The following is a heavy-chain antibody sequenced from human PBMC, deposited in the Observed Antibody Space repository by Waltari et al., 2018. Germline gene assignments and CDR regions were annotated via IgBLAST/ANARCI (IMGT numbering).Heavy chain of an antibody. CDR2: IIPIFDTA. V-gene: IGHV1-69*14. J-gene: IGHJ4*02. CDR3: AGEYSSSSGEFDY. Sequence: QVQLVQSGAEVKKPGSSVKVSCKASGGTFSSYAISWVRQAPGQGLVWMGGIIPIFDTANYDQKFQGRVTITADKYTSTAYMGLSSLRSEDTAVYYCAGEYSSSSGEFDYWGQGTLVTVSS. D-gene: IGHD6-6*01. CDR1: GGTFSSYA.